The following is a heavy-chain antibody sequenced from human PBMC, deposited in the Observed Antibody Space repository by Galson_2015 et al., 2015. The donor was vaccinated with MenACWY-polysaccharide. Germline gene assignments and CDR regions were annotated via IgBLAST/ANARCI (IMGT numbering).Heavy chain of an antibody. Sequence: SLRLSCAVSGFTFSDLYMDWVRQAPGKGLEWVGRSRNKARSYTTEYAAAVKDRFTTSRDVSRNSLYLQMNSLKTEDTAVYYCVRAVPGAGPSWYIDYWGQGTQVTVSS. J-gene: IGHJ4*02. D-gene: IGHD4-17*01. V-gene: IGHV3-72*01. CDR1: GFTFSDLY. CDR2: SRNKARSYTT. CDR3: VRAVPGAGPSWYIDY.